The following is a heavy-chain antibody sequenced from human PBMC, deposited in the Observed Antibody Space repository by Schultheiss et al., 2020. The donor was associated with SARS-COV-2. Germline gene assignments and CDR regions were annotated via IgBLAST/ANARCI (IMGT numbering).Heavy chain of an antibody. J-gene: IGHJ6*02. V-gene: IGHV1-8*03. CDR1: GYTFTGYY. Sequence: ASVKVSCKASGYTFTGYYMHWVRQAPGQGLEWMGWMNPNSGNTGYAQKFHGRVTITRNTSISTAYMELSSLMSEDTAVYYCARDQFAGIVPGGYGMDVWGQGTTVTVSS. CDR2: MNPNSGNT. CDR3: ARDQFAGIVPGGYGMDV. D-gene: IGHD1-26*01.